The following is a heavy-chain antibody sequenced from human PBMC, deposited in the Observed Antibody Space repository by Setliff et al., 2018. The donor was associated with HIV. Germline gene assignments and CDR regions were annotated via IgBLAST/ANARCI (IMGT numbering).Heavy chain of an antibody. Sequence: KASETLSLTCAVSGYSISSGYYWAWIRQPPGKGLEWIGSIYHGGTTYYNPSLKSRSTISEDTSKNQFSLSLSSVTAADSAMYYCVRHDPPNSGRFYFDLWGRGTLVTVSS. CDR3: VRHDPPNSGRFYFDL. CDR2: IYHGGTT. CDR1: GYSISSGYY. V-gene: IGHV4-38-2*01. D-gene: IGHD1-26*01. J-gene: IGHJ4*01.